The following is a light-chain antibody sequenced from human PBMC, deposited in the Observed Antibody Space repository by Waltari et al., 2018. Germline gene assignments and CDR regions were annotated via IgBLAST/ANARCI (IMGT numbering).Light chain of an antibody. CDR1: QTISIY. V-gene: IGKV1-39*01. CDR2: YAS. CDR3: QHSYYTPL. J-gene: IGKJ5*01. Sequence: DIQMTQSLSSLSASVGDRVTITCRTSQTISIYLSWYQQKVGKAPKLLLYYASTLQSGVLTRFSGSGSGTEFTLTISSLQPDDFATYFCQHSYYTPLFGQGTRLEIK.